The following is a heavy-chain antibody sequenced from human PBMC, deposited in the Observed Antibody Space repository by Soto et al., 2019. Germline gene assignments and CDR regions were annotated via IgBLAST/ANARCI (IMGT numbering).Heavy chain of an antibody. CDR1: GFTFSSYA. V-gene: IGHV3-23*01. D-gene: IGHD2-15*01. J-gene: IGHJ5*02. CDR3: AKDRPYCSGGSCYVWFDP. CDR2: ISGSGGST. Sequence: EVQLLESGGGLVQPGGSLRLSCAASGFTFSSYAMSWVRQAPGKGLEWVSAISGSGGSTYYADSVKGLFTISRDNSKNTLYLQMNSLRVEDTAVYYCAKDRPYCSGGSCYVWFDPWGQGTLVTVSS.